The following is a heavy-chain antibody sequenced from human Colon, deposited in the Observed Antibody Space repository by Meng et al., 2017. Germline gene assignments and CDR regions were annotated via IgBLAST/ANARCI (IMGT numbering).Heavy chain of an antibody. D-gene: IGHD1-1*01. Sequence: QVVLQESGPGLVKPSQTPSLTTMVSGGSISSGGFYWSWIRQHPGKGLEWIGYIDYSRSINYYPSLKSRVTMSVDTSKNQLSLKLSSVTAGDTAVYYCAGGTWEFDYWGRGILVTVSS. J-gene: IGHJ4*02. V-gene: IGHV4-61*08. CDR3: AGGTWEFDY. CDR2: IDYSRSI. CDR1: GGSISSGGFY.